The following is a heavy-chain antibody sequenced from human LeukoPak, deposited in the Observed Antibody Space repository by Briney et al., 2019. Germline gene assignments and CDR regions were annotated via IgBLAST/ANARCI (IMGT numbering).Heavy chain of an antibody. CDR3: ARDPTYYYDTIGYYGGNWLDP. V-gene: IGHV1-2*02. J-gene: IGHJ5*02. D-gene: IGHD3-22*01. Sequence: GASVKVSCKASGYTFTDYYMHWVRQAPGQGLEWMGWINPKSGGTKYAQKFQGRVTMTRDTSISTAYLELSRLRSDDTAVYYCARDPTYYYDTIGYYGGNWLDPWGQGTLVTVSS. CDR1: GYTFTDYY. CDR2: INPKSGGT.